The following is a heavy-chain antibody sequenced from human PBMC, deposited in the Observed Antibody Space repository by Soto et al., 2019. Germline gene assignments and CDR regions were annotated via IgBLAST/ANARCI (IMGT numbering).Heavy chain of an antibody. V-gene: IGHV5-51*01. CDR3: ARSSIGVARSFYY. CDR2: IYPADSDT. Sequence: EDLKIPCKGSGYRFTIHWIGWVRQMPGRGLERLALIYPADSDTTYSPSLQGQFNISAAKSISTAYLQWSSLKAPDPALYYCARSSIGVARSFYYFGQGTLVTASS. D-gene: IGHD6-19*01. CDR1: GYRFTIHW. J-gene: IGHJ4*02.